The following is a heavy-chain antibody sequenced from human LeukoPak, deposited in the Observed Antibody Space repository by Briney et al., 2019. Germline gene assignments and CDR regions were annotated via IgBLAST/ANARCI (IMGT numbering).Heavy chain of an antibody. J-gene: IGHJ6*03. D-gene: IGHD2-2*01. CDR1: GGTFSSHA. Sequence: SVKVSCKASGGTFSSHAIAWVRQAPGQGPEWMGGIIPISGTANYAQKFQGRVAITTDDSTSTAYMELSSLTSDDTAVYYCARGLQYQLLKALGYDYMDVWGEGTTVTVSS. CDR2: IIPISGTA. V-gene: IGHV1-69*05. CDR3: ARGLQYQLLKALGYDYMDV.